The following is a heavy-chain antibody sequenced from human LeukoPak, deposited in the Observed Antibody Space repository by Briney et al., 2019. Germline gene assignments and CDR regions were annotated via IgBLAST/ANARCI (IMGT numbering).Heavy chain of an antibody. CDR3: ARDLMSSTSFIPYYYYYMDV. Sequence: PGGSLRLSCAASGFTFSSYWMSWVRQAPGKGLEWVANIKQDGSEKYYVDSVKGRFTISRDNAKNSLYLQMNSLRAEDTAVYYCARDLMSSTSFIPYYYYYMDVWGKGTTVTVSS. CDR1: GFTFSSYW. V-gene: IGHV3-7*01. CDR2: IKQDGSEK. J-gene: IGHJ6*03. D-gene: IGHD2-2*01.